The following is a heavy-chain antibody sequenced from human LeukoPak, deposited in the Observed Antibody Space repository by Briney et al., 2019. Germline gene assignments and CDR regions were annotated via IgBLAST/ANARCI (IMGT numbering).Heavy chain of an antibody. CDR3: AKDSARDGYFEY. Sequence: GGSLRLSCAASGFTFDDYAMHWVRQAPGKGLEWVSLISWDGGSTYYADSVKGRFTISRDNSKNSLYLQMNSLRAEDTALYYCAKDSARDGYFEYWGQGTLVTVSS. V-gene: IGHV3-43D*03. J-gene: IGHJ4*02. CDR2: ISWDGGST. CDR1: GFTFDDYA.